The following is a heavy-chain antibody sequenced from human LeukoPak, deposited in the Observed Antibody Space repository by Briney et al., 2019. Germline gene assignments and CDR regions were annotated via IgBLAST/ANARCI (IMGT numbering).Heavy chain of an antibody. CDR2: INHSGST. J-gene: IGHJ4*02. V-gene: IGHV4-34*01. CDR3: ARDPLLAFFDY. D-gene: IGHD5-12*01. CDR1: GGSFSGYY. Sequence: SETLSLTCAVYGGSFSGYYWSWIRQPPGKGLEWIGEINHSGSTNYNPSLKSRVTISVDTSKNQFSLKLSSVTAADTAVYYCARDPLLAFFDYWGQGTLVTVSS.